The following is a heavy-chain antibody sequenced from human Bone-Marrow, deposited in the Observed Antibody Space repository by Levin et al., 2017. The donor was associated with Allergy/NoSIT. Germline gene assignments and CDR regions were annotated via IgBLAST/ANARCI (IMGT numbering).Heavy chain of an antibody. V-gene: IGHV3-43D*04. Sequence: GGSLRLSCAASGFTFDNFAMHWVRQVPGKGLEWVSLISWNGGTTHYADSVKGRFTISRDNSKNSLFLQMNSLRAEDTALYYCAKDKAQYSGNYYHGLDVWGHGTTVTVSS. CDR1: GFTFDNFA. D-gene: IGHD1-26*01. CDR2: ISWNGGTT. J-gene: IGHJ6*02. CDR3: AKDKAQYSGNYYHGLDV.